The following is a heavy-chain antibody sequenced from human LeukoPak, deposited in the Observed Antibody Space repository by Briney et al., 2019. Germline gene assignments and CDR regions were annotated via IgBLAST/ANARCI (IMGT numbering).Heavy chain of an antibody. J-gene: IGHJ4*02. D-gene: IGHD2-15*01. CDR1: GGSISSSGYY. V-gene: IGHV4-39*07. CDR2: IYYSGST. Sequence: SETLSLTCTVSGGSISSSGYYWGWIRQPPGKGLEWIGSIYYSGSTYYNPSLKSRVTISVDTSKNQFSLKLSSVTAADTAVYYCARGRATDPRPYLSDYWGQGTLVTVSS. CDR3: ARGRATDPRPYLSDY.